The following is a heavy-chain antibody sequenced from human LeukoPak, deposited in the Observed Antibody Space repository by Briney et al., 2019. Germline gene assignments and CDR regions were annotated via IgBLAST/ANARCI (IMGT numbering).Heavy chain of an antibody. Sequence: SVKVSCTASGGTFSSYAISWVRQAPGQGLEWMGGIIPIFGTANYAQKFQGRVTITADESTSTAYMELSSLRAEDTAVYYCVKYYHESSGYSHFDYWGQGTLVTVSS. V-gene: IGHV1-69*13. CDR3: VKYYHESSGYSHFDY. J-gene: IGHJ4*02. CDR1: GGTFSSYA. CDR2: IIPIFGTA. D-gene: IGHD3-22*01.